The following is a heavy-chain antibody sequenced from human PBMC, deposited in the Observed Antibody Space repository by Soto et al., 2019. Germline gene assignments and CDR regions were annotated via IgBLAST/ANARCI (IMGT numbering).Heavy chain of an antibody. CDR1: GGSFSGYY. CDR2: IDHSGST. Sequence: QVQLQQWGAGLLKPSETLSLTCAVYGGSFSGYYWSWIRQPPGKGLEWIGEIDHSGSTNYNPSLKIRVTISVDTSKNQFSLKLTSVTAADTAVYYCARGIVGATTHYYYYAMDVWGQGTTVTVSS. CDR3: ARGIVGATTHYYYYAMDV. V-gene: IGHV4-34*01. J-gene: IGHJ6*02. D-gene: IGHD1-26*01.